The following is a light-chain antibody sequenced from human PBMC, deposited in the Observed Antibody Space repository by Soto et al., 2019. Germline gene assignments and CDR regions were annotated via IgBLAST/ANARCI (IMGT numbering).Light chain of an antibody. CDR3: HQTAGSLTWT. V-gene: IGKV1-39*01. J-gene: IGKJ1*01. Sequence: DIQLTQSQSSLSASVGDRVTITCRASQNIRYSLNWYQQKPGKPPKVLIYGASYLQSGVPPRFSGSGSGTDFALTISGLQPEDFATYYCHQTAGSLTWTFGQGTRVEAK. CDR2: GAS. CDR1: QNIRYS.